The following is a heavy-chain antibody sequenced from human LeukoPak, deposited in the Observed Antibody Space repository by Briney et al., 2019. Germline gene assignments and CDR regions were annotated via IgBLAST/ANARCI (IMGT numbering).Heavy chain of an antibody. J-gene: IGHJ4*02. CDR1: GFTFSSYA. D-gene: IGHD5-18*01. Sequence: GGSLRLSCAASGFTFSSYAMTWVRQAPGKGMEWVSAISIGGGSTLYADSLEGRFTISRDNSKNTLYLQMDSLRADDTATYYCAKDHNSCRGVSYLLHQDWGQGTLVTVSS. CDR2: ISIGGGST. V-gene: IGHV3-23*01. CDR3: AKDHNSCRGVSYLLHQD.